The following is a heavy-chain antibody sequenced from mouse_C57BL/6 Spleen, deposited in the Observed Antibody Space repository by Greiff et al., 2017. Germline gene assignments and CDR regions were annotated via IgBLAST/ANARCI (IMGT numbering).Heavy chain of an antibody. D-gene: IGHD1-1*01. V-gene: IGHV5-16*01. Sequence: EVQLMESEAGLVQPGSSMKLSCTASGFTFTDYYMAWVRQVPEKGLEWVANINHDGSSTYYLESLKSRFIISRDNAKNILYLQMSSLKSEDTAAYCCAGDCYGSGNWYFGVWGTGTTVPVSS. CDR1: GFTFTDYY. J-gene: IGHJ1*03. CDR3: AGDCYGSGNWYFGV. CDR2: INHDGSST.